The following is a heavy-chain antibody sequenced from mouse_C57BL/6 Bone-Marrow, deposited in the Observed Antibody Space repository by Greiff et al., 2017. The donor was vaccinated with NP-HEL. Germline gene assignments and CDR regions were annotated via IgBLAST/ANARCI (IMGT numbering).Heavy chain of an antibody. V-gene: IGHV1-72*01. Sequence: QVQLQQSGAELVKPGASVKLSCKASGYTFTSYCMHWVKQRPGRGLEWIGRIDPDSGGTKYNEKFKSKATMTVDTPSSTAYMQLSSLTSEDSAVYYCARDYSNYEGFDYWGQGTLVTVSA. D-gene: IGHD2-5*01. CDR2: IDPDSGGT. J-gene: IGHJ3*01. CDR1: GYTFTSYC. CDR3: ARDYSNYEGFDY.